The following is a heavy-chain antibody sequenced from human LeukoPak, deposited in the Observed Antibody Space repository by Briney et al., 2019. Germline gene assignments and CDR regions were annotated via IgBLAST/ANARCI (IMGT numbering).Heavy chain of an antibody. CDR3: AKGPLLASAIGTFDY. Sequence: PGGSLRLSCAASGFTFSSYWMHWVRQAPGKGLVWVSRINSDGSSTSYADSVKGRFTISRDNAKNTLYLQMNNLRAEDTAVYYCAKGPLLASAIGTFDYWGHGTLVTVSS. D-gene: IGHD2-15*01. J-gene: IGHJ4*01. CDR2: INSDGSST. CDR1: GFTFSSYW. V-gene: IGHV3-74*01.